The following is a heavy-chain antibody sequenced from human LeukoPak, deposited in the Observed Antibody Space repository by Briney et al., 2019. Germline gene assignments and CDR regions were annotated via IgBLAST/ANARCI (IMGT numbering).Heavy chain of an antibody. Sequence: GGSPRLSCAASGFTFSSYSMNWVRQAPGKGLEWVSSISSSSSYIYYADSVKGRFTISRDNAKNSLYLQMNSLRAEDTAVYYCARDRAGDGYNPYDAFDIWGQGTMVTVSS. CDR1: GFTFSSYS. CDR2: ISSSSSYI. D-gene: IGHD5-24*01. J-gene: IGHJ3*02. CDR3: ARDRAGDGYNPYDAFDI. V-gene: IGHV3-21*01.